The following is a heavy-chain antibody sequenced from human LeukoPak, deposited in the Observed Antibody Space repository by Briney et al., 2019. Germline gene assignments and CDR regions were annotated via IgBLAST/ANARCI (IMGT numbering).Heavy chain of an antibody. D-gene: IGHD6-6*01. V-gene: IGHV4-38-2*02. J-gene: IGHJ5*02. CDR3: ARGGIASRPSCWFDP. CDR2: IFHSGSS. CDR1: GYSISGGYY. Sequence: SETLSLTCTVSGYSISGGYYWGWIRQPPGKGLEGIGSIFHSGSSYYNPSLKSRVTISVDTSKNQFSLKLSSVTAADTAVYYCARGGIASRPSCWFDPWGQGTQVTVSS.